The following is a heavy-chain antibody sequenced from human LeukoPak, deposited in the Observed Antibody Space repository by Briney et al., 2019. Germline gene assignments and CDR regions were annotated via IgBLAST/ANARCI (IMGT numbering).Heavy chain of an antibody. J-gene: IGHJ4*02. V-gene: IGHV4-34*01. CDR2: INHSGST. D-gene: IGHD2-15*01. CDR3: ARVGCSRGSCYSGFDY. CDR1: GGSFSGYY. Sequence: SETLSLTCAVYGGSFSGYYWSWIRQPPGKGLEWIGEINHSGSTNYNPSLKSRVTISVDTSKNQFSLKLSSVTAADTAVYYCARVGCSRGSCYSGFDYWGQGTLVTVSS.